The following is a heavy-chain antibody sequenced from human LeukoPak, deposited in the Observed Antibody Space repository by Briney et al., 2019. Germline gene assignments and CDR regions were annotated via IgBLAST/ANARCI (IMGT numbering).Heavy chain of an antibody. Sequence: GGSLRLSCVASGFAVRSHWMTWVRQTPVKGLEWVASVKYDGREKYYVDSVKGRFTISRDNSKNTLYLQMNSLRAEDTAVYYCAKDRYGSGSYSDFDYWGQGTLVTVSS. CDR1: GFAVRSHW. J-gene: IGHJ4*02. CDR3: AKDRYGSGSYSDFDY. V-gene: IGHV3-7*03. CDR2: VKYDGREK. D-gene: IGHD3-10*01.